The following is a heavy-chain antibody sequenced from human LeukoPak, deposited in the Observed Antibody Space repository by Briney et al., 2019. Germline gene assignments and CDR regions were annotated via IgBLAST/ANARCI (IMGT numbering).Heavy chain of an antibody. Sequence: PGGTLRLSCAASGFTFNIYWIHWVRRAPGTGLVWISRINSDGSNTIYADSVKGRFTISRDNVKNAVYLQMNSLRAEDTAVYYCAREAVLSGTSGFDYWGRGTLITVSS. J-gene: IGHJ4*02. D-gene: IGHD3-3*01. CDR3: AREAVLSGTSGFDY. V-gene: IGHV3-74*01. CDR2: INSDGSNT. CDR1: GFTFNIYW.